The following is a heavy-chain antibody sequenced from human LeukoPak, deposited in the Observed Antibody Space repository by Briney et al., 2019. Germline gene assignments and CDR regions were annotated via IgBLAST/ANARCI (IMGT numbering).Heavy chain of an antibody. V-gene: IGHV1-46*01. D-gene: IGHD3-16*01. Sequence: ASVKVSCKASGYTFTTYFLHWVRQAPGQGPEWMGMINPSAGSTNYAQSFQGRVTMTRDTSTSTVYMELTSLTSEDTAVYYCAREAPGGYFDYWGQRTLVTVSS. CDR3: AREAPGGYFDY. CDR1: GYTFTTYF. J-gene: IGHJ4*02. CDR2: INPSAGST.